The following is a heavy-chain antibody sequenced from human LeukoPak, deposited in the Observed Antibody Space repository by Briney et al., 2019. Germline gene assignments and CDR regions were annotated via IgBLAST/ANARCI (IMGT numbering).Heavy chain of an antibody. J-gene: IGHJ4*02. Sequence: EPGESLRLSCAASGFIFSDNAMSWVRQAPGKGLEWVSSISGSGGGTYYADSVKGRFTISRDNSKNTLYLQVNSLGAEDTAVYYCVKNGPVNGWFAEFASRGQGTLVTVSS. CDR1: GFIFSDNA. CDR2: ISGSGGGT. V-gene: IGHV3-23*01. CDR3: VKNGPVNGWFAEFAS. D-gene: IGHD6-19*01.